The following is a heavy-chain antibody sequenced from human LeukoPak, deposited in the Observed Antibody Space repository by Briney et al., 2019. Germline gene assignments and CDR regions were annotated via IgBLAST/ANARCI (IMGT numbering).Heavy chain of an antibody. V-gene: IGHV4-34*01. CDR3: AGRESPIVVDKYYFDC. Sequence: PSETLSLTCAVYGGAFSGFYWSWIRQPPGKGLEWIGEINHSGSTNYNPSLKSRVTISVDTSKNQFSLKLSSVTAADTAVYYCAGRESPIVVDKYYFDCWGQGTLVTVSS. D-gene: IGHD3-22*01. J-gene: IGHJ4*02. CDR1: GGAFSGFY. CDR2: INHSGST.